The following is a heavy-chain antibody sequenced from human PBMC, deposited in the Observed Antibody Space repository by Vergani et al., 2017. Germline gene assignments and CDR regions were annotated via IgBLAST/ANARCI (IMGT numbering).Heavy chain of an antibody. Sequence: EVQLLQSGGGVIQPGGSVRLSCAASGFIVSSNFMTWVRQPPGKGLEWVSDLYSGGTTHYADSVKGRFSISRDNPKNTVHLQMSSLRAEDTAVYYCVRGGCSSTSCTDDYWGQGTLVTVSS. J-gene: IGHJ4*02. CDR2: LYSGGTT. CDR3: VRGGCSSTSCTDDY. D-gene: IGHD2-2*01. CDR1: GFIVSSNF. V-gene: IGHV3-53*01.